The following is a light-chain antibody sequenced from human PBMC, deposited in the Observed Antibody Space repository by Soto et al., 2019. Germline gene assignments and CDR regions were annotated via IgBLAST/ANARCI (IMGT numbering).Light chain of an antibody. CDR2: DVS. CDR3: CSYAGSYIFV. V-gene: IGLV2-11*01. J-gene: IGLJ1*01. CDR1: SSDVGTYNY. Sequence: QSVLIQPRSVSGSPGQSVTISCTGTSSDVGTYNYVSWYRQHPGKAPKLMISDVSKRPSGVPDRFSGSKSDNTASLTISGLQAEDEGDYYCCSYAGSYIFVFGTGTKLTVL.